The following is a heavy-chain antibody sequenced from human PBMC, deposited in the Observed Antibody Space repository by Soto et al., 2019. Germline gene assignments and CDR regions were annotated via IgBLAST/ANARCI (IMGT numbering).Heavy chain of an antibody. J-gene: IGHJ6*02. CDR3: ARDCGGDCYSRYGMDV. CDR1: GGSISSGGYY. V-gene: IGHV4-31*03. CDR2: IYYSGST. Sequence: SETLSLTCTVSGGSISSGGYYWSWIRQHPGKGLEWIGYIYYSGSTYYNPSLKSRVTISVDTSKNQFSLKLSSVTAADTAVYYCARDCGGDCYSRYGMDVWGQGTTVTVS. D-gene: IGHD2-21*02.